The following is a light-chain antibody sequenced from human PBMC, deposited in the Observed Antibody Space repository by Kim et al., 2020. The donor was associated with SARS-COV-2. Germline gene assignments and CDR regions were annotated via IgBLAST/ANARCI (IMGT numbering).Light chain of an antibody. V-gene: IGLV3-1*01. Sequence: SYELTQPPSVSVSPGQTASITCSGDKLGDKYACWYQQKPGQSPVLVIYQDTKRPSGIPERFSGSNSGNTATLTISGTQAMDEADYYCQAWDSNTLNVFGTGTKGTVL. CDR3: QAWDSNTLNV. CDR1: KLGDKY. CDR2: QDT. J-gene: IGLJ1*01.